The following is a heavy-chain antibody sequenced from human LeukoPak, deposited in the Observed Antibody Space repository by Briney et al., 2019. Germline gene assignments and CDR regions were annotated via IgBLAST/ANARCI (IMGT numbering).Heavy chain of an antibody. D-gene: IGHD2-21*02. Sequence: GASVKVSCKASGYTFANYAITWVRQAPGQGLEYMGWISVDNGDTNDAQMLQGRVTMTTDTSTNTAHMELRGLRSDDTAVYYCARANCAGDCYLKHWGQGTLVTVSS. CDR3: ARANCAGDCYLKH. CDR2: ISVDNGDT. CDR1: GYTFANYA. J-gene: IGHJ4*02. V-gene: IGHV1-18*01.